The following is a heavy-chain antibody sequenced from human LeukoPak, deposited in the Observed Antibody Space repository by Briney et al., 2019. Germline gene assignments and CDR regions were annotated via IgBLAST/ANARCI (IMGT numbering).Heavy chain of an antibody. V-gene: IGHV3-23*01. Sequence: GGSLRLSCAASGFTFCSYAMSWVRQAPGKGLEWVSVISGSGTSTYYADSVKGRFTISRDNSKKTLYLQMNSLRAEDTAVYFCAKEGTVNYLYFDLWGRGTLVTVSS. CDR2: ISGSGTST. D-gene: IGHD1-1*01. J-gene: IGHJ2*01. CDR1: GFTFCSYA. CDR3: AKEGTVNYLYFDL.